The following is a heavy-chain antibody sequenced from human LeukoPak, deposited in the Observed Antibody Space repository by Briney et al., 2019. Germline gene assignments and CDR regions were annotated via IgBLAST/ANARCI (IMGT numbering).Heavy chain of an antibody. CDR1: GFTFSDYF. CDR2: IRSSGSTI. D-gene: IGHD4-17*01. CDR3: ATHTVTTGYYFDY. V-gene: IGHV3-11*04. J-gene: IGHJ4*02. Sequence: GGSLRLSCEASGFTFSDYFMSWIRQTPGKGLEWVSYIRSSGSTIYYADSVKGRFTISRDNAKKLMYLQMNSLRAEDTAVYYCATHTVTTGYYFDYWGQGTLVTVSS.